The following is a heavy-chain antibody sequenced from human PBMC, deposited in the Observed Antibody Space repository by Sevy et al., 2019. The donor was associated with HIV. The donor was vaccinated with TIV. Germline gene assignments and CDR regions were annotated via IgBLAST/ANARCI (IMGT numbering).Heavy chain of an antibody. Sequence: GGSLRLSCVASGFTFSSYDMHWVRQVTGKGLEWVSGVGPAGDPFYPGPVKGRFTISRENAKNSFYLQMNSLRAGDTAVYYCARSGGYSDYGMDVWGQGTTVTVSS. V-gene: IGHV3-13*05. J-gene: IGHJ6*02. CDR2: VGPAGDP. CDR3: ARSGGYSDYGMDV. CDR1: GFTFSSYD. D-gene: IGHD5-12*01.